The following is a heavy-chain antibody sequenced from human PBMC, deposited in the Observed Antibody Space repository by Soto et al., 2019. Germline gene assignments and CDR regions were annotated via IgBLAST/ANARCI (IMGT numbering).Heavy chain of an antibody. V-gene: IGHV1-69*01. D-gene: IGHD1-26*01. CDR1: GGTFSSYS. Sequence: QVQLVQSGAEVKKPGSSVKVSCKASGGTFSSYSINWVRQAPGQGLEWMGEIIPIFGTANYAQKFLGRVTITADESTSTAYMELSSLRSEDTAVYYCARHGGRHSGGIDYWGQGTLVTVSS. CDR3: ARHGGRHSGGIDY. J-gene: IGHJ4*02. CDR2: IIPIFGTA.